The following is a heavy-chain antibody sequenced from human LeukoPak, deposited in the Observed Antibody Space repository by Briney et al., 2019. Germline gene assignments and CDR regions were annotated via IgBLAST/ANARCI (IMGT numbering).Heavy chain of an antibody. Sequence: GGSLRLSCAASGFTFSSYSMNWVRQAPGKGLEWVSSISSSSSYIYYADSVKGRFTISRDNAKNSLYLQMNSLRAEDTAVYYCARARGPPTLYTYDILTGYPAPFDYWGQGTLVTVSS. CDR1: GFTFSSYS. J-gene: IGHJ4*02. CDR3: ARARGPPTLYTYDILTGYPAPFDY. CDR2: ISSSSSYI. V-gene: IGHV3-21*01. D-gene: IGHD3-9*01.